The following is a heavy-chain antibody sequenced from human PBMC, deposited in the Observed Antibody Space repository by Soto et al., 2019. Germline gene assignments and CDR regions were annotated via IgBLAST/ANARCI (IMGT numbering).Heavy chain of an antibody. CDR3: ARGIKYGAYSRWYDP. CDR1: GYTCTGYD. J-gene: IGHJ5*02. V-gene: IGHV1-8*01. CDR2: MNPNSGNT. Sequence: ASVKVSCKASGYTCTGYDINWVRQATGQGLEYLGWMNPNSGNTGYVQKFQGRVTMTRDTSISTAYMELSSLRSEDSAVYFCARGIKYGAYSRWYDPWGQGTLVTVSS. D-gene: IGHD4-17*01.